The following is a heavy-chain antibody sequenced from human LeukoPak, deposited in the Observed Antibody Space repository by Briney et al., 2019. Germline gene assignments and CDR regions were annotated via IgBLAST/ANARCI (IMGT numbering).Heavy chain of an antibody. CDR1: GGSISSYY. V-gene: IGHV4-4*07. D-gene: IGHD1-26*01. CDR2: IYTSGST. J-gene: IGHJ6*02. CDR3: ARDGARGSYYPRGSPYYYYGMDV. Sequence: PSETLSLTCTVSGGSISSYYWSWIRPPVGKGLEGIGRIYTSGSTNYNPSLKSRVTMSVDTSKKQFSLKLSSVTAADTAVYYCARDGARGSYYPRGSPYYYYGMDVWGQGTTVTVSS.